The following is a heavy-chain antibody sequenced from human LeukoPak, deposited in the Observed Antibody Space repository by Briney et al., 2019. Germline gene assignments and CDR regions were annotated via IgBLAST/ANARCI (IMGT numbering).Heavy chain of an antibody. CDR1: GGAISIYY. V-gene: IGHV4-59*01. Sequence: SETLSLTCTVSGGAISIYYWSWIRQPPGKGLEWIGYIYNSGNTNYNPSFKSRVTISEDTPKNQFSLKLSSVTAADTAVYYCVRDRELNYWGQGTLVTVSS. CDR3: VRDRELNY. CDR2: IYNSGNT. D-gene: IGHD3-10*01. J-gene: IGHJ4*02.